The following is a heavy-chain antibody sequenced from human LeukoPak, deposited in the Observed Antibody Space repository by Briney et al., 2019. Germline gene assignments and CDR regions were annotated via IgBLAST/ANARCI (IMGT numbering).Heavy chain of an antibody. V-gene: IGHV4-4*07. CDR2: IYTSGST. Sequence: SETLSLTCTVSGGSISSYYWSWIRQPAGKGLEWIGRIYTSGSTNYNPSLKSRVTISVDTSKNQFSLKLSSVTAADTAVYYCARGRIAVVRGEVDYWGQGTLVTVSS. CDR3: ARGRIAVVRGEVDY. J-gene: IGHJ4*02. CDR1: GGSISSYY. D-gene: IGHD6-19*01.